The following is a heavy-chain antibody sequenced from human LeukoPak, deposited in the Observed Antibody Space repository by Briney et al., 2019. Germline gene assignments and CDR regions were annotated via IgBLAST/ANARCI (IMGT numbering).Heavy chain of an antibody. CDR3: ARAATGWELPNDAFDI. CDR1: GFTVSSNY. D-gene: IGHD2-15*01. Sequence: GGSLRLSCAASGFTVSSNYMSWVRQAPGKGLEWVSVIYSGGSTYYADSVKGRFTISRDNSKNTLYLQMNSLRADDTAVYYCARAATGWELPNDAFDIWGQGTMVTVSS. CDR2: IYSGGST. J-gene: IGHJ3*02. V-gene: IGHV3-66*01.